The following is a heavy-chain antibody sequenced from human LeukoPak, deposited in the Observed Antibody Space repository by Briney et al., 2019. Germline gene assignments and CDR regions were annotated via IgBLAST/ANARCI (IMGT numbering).Heavy chain of an antibody. Sequence: PGGSLRLSCAVSGFTFSDYYLDWLRQAPGKGLEWVGRTSNRAKSYLTEYAASVKGKFIISRDDSKNSLYLQMNSLKTEDTAMYYCAKDMGGRTRAGDYYYMDVWGKGTTVTVSS. D-gene: IGHD3-16*01. V-gene: IGHV3-72*01. CDR2: TSNRAKSYLT. CDR1: GFTFSDYY. CDR3: AKDMGGRTRAGDYYYMDV. J-gene: IGHJ6*03.